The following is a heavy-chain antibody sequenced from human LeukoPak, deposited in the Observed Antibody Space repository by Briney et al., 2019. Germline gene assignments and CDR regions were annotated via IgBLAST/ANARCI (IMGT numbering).Heavy chain of an antibody. CDR1: GFTFSSYA. J-gene: IGHJ5*02. CDR3: ARVLFGVTYNWFDP. CDR2: INPNSGGT. D-gene: IGHD3-3*01. Sequence: GGSLRLSCAASGFTFSSYAMHWVRQAPGQGLEWMGRINPNSGGTNYAQKFQGRVTMTRDTSISTAYMELSRLRSDDTAVYYCARVLFGVTYNWFDPWGQGTLVTVSS. V-gene: IGHV1-2*06.